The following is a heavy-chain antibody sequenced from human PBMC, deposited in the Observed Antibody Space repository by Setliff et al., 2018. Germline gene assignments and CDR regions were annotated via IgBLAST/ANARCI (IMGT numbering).Heavy chain of an antibody. V-gene: IGHV3-23*03. CDR3: AKPRVELRWGFES. Sequence: GGSLRLSCTASGLSYSNYWVSWVRQAPGKGLEWVSTIYSGDRSTFYTDSVKGRFIIFRDSSKNTLYMQLNSLRAEDTAIYYCAKPRVELRWGFESWGQGTLVTVSS. CDR2: IYSGDRST. D-gene: IGHD1-7*01. CDR1: GLSYSNYW. J-gene: IGHJ4*02.